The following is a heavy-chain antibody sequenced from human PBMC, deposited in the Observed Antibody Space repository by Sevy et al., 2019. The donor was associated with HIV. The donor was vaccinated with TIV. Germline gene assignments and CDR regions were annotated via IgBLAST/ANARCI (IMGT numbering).Heavy chain of an antibody. D-gene: IGHD6-13*01. CDR3: ARPSRPGLEQQLVRFPMDV. CDR1: GFTFSSYS. J-gene: IGHJ6*02. V-gene: IGHV3-48*02. Sequence: GGSLRLSCAASGFTFSSYSMNWVRQAPGKGLEWVSYISSSSSTIYYADSVKGRFTISRDNAKNSLYLQMNSLRDEDTAVYYCARPSRPGLEQQLVRFPMDVLGQGTTVTVSS. CDR2: ISSSSSTI.